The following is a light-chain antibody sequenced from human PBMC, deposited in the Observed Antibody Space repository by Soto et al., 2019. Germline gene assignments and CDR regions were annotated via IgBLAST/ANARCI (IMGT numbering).Light chain of an antibody. V-gene: IGLV1-51*01. CDR2: DND. CDR3: ATWQSSLTGGWV. CDR1: SSNIGTNY. Sequence: QSVLTQPPSVSAAPGQKVTISCYGSSSNIGTNYVSWYQHLPGTAPKLLIYDNDKRPSGIPDRFSGSKSGTSATLGITGLQTGDEADYYCATWQSSLTGGWVFGGGTKLTVL. J-gene: IGLJ3*02.